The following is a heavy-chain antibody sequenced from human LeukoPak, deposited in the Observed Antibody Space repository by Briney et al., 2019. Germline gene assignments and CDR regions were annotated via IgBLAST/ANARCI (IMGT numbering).Heavy chain of an antibody. D-gene: IGHD5-18*01. J-gene: IGHJ6*02. Sequence: PGGSLRLSCAASGFTFSSYYMNWVRQAPGKGLEWVSHITASGTAMFYADSVKGRFTISRDNAKNSLYLQMNSLRDEDTAVYYCARVLGYTYGYYSYGMDVWGQGTTVTVSS. CDR1: GFTFSSYY. CDR3: ARVLGYTYGYYSYGMDV. V-gene: IGHV3-48*02. CDR2: ITASGTAM.